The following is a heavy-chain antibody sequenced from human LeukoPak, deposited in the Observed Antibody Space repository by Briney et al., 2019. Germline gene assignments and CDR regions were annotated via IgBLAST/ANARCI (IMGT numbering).Heavy chain of an antibody. CDR1: GFNVGNNY. CDR2: IYSAGST. V-gene: IGHV3-66*01. CDR3: AAFSHKGV. D-gene: IGHD3-3*02. J-gene: IGHJ6*02. Sequence: GGSLTLSCAASGFNVGNNYMSWVRQAPGKGLEWVSLIYSAGSTYYADSVRGRFTISRDSSKNTLFLQLNSLRAEDTAVYYCAAFSHKGVWGQGTKVTVS.